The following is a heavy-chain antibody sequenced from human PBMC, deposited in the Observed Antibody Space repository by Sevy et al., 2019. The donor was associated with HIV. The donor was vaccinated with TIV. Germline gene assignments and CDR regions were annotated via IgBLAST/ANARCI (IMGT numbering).Heavy chain of an antibody. CDR3: ARHCGSTSCSHAFDI. Sequence: SETLSLTCAVYGGSFSGYYWSWIRQPPGKGLEWIGEINHSGSSNYNLYLKSRVTISVDTSKNQFSLKLSSVTAADTAVYYCARHCGSTSCSHAFDIWGQGTMVTVSS. CDR2: INHSGSS. CDR1: GGSFSGYY. V-gene: IGHV4-34*01. J-gene: IGHJ3*02. D-gene: IGHD2-2*01.